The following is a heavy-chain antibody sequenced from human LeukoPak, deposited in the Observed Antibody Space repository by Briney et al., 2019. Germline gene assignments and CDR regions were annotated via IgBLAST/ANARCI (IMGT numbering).Heavy chain of an antibody. J-gene: IGHJ4*02. CDR1: GFTFSSYG. V-gene: IGHV3-33*01. D-gene: IGHD6-6*01. Sequence: GRSLRLSCAASGFTFSSYGMHWVRQAPGKGLEWVAVIWYDGSNKYYADSVKGRFTISRDNSKNTLYLQMNSLRAEDTAVYYCAREFGSSSFDYWGQGTLVTVSS. CDR3: AREFGSSSFDY. CDR2: IWYDGSNK.